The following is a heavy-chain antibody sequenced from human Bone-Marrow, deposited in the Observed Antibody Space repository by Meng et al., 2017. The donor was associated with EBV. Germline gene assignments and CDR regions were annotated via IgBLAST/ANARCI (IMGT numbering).Heavy chain of an antibody. CDR3: ARPFPSWQSPRLDPFGA. Sequence: QLQLRESGPGQVKPSETLSLTCTVSGDSISSFYYWGWIRQPPGRGLEWIGSVHYTGSTYYSPSLKSRVTVSVDTSKNQFSLRLTSVTAADTAVYYCARPFPSWQSPRLDPFGARGQGTLVTVSS. D-gene: IGHD6-19*01. J-gene: IGHJ5*02. CDR2: VHYTGST. V-gene: IGHV4-39*01. CDR1: GDSISSFYY.